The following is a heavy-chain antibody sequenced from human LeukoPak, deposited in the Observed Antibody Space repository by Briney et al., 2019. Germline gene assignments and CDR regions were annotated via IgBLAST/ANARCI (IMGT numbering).Heavy chain of an antibody. CDR3: VRDYDILSGYYRQDWYFAL. J-gene: IGHJ2*01. Sequence: ASVKVSCKASAYTFSAYFVHWVRQAPGQGLEWMGRINPNSGDTSFAQKFQDRVTLTRDTSINTAYMELHSLRSDDTAIYYCVRDYDILSGYYRQDWYFALWGRGTLVTVSS. CDR1: AYTFSAYF. V-gene: IGHV1-2*06. CDR2: INPNSGDT. D-gene: IGHD3-9*01.